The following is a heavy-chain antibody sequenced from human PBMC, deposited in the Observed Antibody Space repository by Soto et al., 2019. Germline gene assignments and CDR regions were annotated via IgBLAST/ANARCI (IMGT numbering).Heavy chain of an antibody. V-gene: IGHV1-8*01. CDR3: ARERTTISMDV. CDR1: GYTFTSYD. D-gene: IGHD3-9*01. J-gene: IGHJ6*02. Sequence: ASVKVSCKASGYTFTSYDVNWVRQATGQGLEWMGWMNPNSGNTGYAQKFQGSVTMTRNTSISTAYMELSSLRSEDTAVYYCARERTTISMDVWGQGTTVTVSS. CDR2: MNPNSGNT.